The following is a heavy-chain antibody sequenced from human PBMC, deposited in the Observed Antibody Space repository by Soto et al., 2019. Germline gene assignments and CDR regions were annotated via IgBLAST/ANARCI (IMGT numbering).Heavy chain of an antibody. CDR1: GGSISSYY. Sequence: PSETLSLTCTVSGGSISSYYWSWIRQPPGKGLEWIGYIYYSGSTNYNPSLKSRVTISVDTSKNQFSLKLSSVTAADTAVYYCARDLGYYGSGSYYTGIFDYWGQGTLVTVSS. CDR2: IYYSGST. J-gene: IGHJ4*02. D-gene: IGHD3-10*01. V-gene: IGHV4-59*01. CDR3: ARDLGYYGSGSYYTGIFDY.